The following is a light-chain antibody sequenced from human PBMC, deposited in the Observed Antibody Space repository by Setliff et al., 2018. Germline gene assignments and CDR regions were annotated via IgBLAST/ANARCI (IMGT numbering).Light chain of an antibody. J-gene: IGLJ3*02. V-gene: IGLV7-46*01. CDR3: FLSYSGIVM. CDR2: DTS. CDR1: TGTVTSGQY. Sequence: QAVVTQEPSLTVSPVGTVTLTCGSSTGTVTSGQYPYWFQQKSGQAPKTLIYDTSEKYSWTPARFSGSLLGGKAALTLSGAQPEDEADYYCFLSYSGIVMFGGGTKVTVL.